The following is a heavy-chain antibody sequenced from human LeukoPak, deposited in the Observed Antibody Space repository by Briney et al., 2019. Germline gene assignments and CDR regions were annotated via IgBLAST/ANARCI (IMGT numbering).Heavy chain of an antibody. Sequence: PGGSLRLSCAASGFTFSGSGMSWVRQAPGKGLEWISSSGDSDGSTYYADSLKGRLTISRDNSKNTLYLQMNNLRAEDTAVYYCAKGGCRGTCNPLAYWGQGALVTVSP. D-gene: IGHD2-15*01. CDR2: SGDSDGST. CDR3: AKGGCRGTCNPLAY. V-gene: IGHV3-23*01. CDR1: GFTFSGSG. J-gene: IGHJ4*02.